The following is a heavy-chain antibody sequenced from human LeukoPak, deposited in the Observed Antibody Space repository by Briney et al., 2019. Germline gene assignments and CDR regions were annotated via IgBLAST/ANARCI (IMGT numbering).Heavy chain of an antibody. J-gene: IGHJ4*02. Sequence: SETLSLTCTVSGGSISSYYWSWIRQPPGNGLEWIGYIYYSGSTNYNPSLKSRVTISVDTSKNQFSLKLSSVTAADTAVYYCARNGGFFDWLLPEDYWGQGTLVTVSS. CDR3: ARNGGFFDWLLPEDY. CDR2: IYYSGST. D-gene: IGHD3-9*01. V-gene: IGHV4-59*01. CDR1: GGSISSYY.